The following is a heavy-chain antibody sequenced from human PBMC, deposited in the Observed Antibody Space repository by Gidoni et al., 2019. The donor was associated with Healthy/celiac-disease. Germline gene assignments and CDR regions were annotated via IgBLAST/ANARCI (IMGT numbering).Heavy chain of an antibody. V-gene: IGHV4-34*01. D-gene: IGHD2-2*01. CDR2: INHSGST. CDR1: GGSFSGYY. Sequence: QVQLQQWGAGLLKPSETLSLTCAVYGGSFSGYYWSWIRQPPGKGLEWIGEINHSGSTNYNPSLKSRVTISVDTSKNQFSLKLSSVTAADTAVYYCARGRRYCSSTSCHNWFDPWGQGTLVTVSS. CDR3: ARGRRYCSSTSCHNWFDP. J-gene: IGHJ5*02.